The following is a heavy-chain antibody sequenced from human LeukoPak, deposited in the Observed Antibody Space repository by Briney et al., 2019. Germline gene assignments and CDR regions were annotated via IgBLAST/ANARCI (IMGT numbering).Heavy chain of an antibody. D-gene: IGHD4-11*01. CDR3: ARDRDSPHLAYYYYGMDV. CDR2: IYYSGST. CDR1: GGSISSSGYY. Sequence: SETLSLTCTVSGGSISSSGYYWSWIRQHPGKGLEWIGYIYYSGSTYYNPSLKSRVTISVDTSKNQFSLKLSSVTAADTAVYYCARDRDSPHLAYYYYGMDVWGQGTTVTVSS. V-gene: IGHV4-31*03. J-gene: IGHJ6*02.